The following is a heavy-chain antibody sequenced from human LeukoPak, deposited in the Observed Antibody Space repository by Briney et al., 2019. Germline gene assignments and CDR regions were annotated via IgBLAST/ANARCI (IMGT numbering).Heavy chain of an antibody. J-gene: IGHJ4*02. CDR3: ARVGVGYRSDFDY. V-gene: IGHV4-38-2*02. CDR1: GYSISSGYY. D-gene: IGHD3-16*02. CDR2: IYHSGST. Sequence: PSETLSLTCTVSGYSISSGYYWGWIRQPPGKGLEWIGSIYHSGSTYYNPSLKSRVTISVDTSKNQFSLKLSSVTAADTAVYYCARVGVGYRSDFDYWGQGTLVTVSS.